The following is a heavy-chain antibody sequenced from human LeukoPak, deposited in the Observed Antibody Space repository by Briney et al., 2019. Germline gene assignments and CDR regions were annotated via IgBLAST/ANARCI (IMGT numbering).Heavy chain of an antibody. Sequence: PGGSLRLSCAASGFTFSIHSMSWVRQAPGKGLEWVSLISGDGGSTFYADSVKGRFTISRDNSKNSLYLQMNSLRSDDTALYYCARESESSGWYDYWGQGTLVTVSS. V-gene: IGHV3-43*02. CDR2: ISGDGGST. CDR1: GFTFSIHS. J-gene: IGHJ4*02. D-gene: IGHD6-19*01. CDR3: ARESESSGWYDY.